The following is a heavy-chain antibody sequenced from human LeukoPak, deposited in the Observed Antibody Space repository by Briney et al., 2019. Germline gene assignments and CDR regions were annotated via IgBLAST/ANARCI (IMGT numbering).Heavy chain of an antibody. CDR3: ARSLRGWDAFDI. V-gene: IGHV1-2*02. Sequence: ASVKVSCKASGYTFTGYYMHWARQAPGQGLEWMGWINPNSGGTNYAQKFQGRVTMTRDTSISTAYMELSRLRSDDTAVYYCARSLRGWDAFDIWGQGTMVTVSS. CDR2: INPNSGGT. D-gene: IGHD2-15*01. J-gene: IGHJ3*02. CDR1: GYTFTGYY.